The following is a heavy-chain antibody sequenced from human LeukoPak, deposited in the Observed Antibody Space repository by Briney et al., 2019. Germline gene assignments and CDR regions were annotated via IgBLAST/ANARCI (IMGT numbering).Heavy chain of an antibody. CDR3: ARDRRESINYYDSSGPEPDAFDI. Sequence: ASVKVSCKASGYTFTSYYMHWVRQAPGQGLEWMGIINPSGGSTSYAQKFQGRVIMTRDTSTSTVYMELSSLRSEDTAVYYCARDRRESINYYDSSGPEPDAFDIWGQGTMVTVSS. V-gene: IGHV1-46*01. CDR1: GYTFTSYY. CDR2: INPSGGST. D-gene: IGHD3-22*01. J-gene: IGHJ3*02.